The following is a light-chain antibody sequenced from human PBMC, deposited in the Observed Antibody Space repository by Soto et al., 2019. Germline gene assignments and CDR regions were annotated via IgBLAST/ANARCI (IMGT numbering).Light chain of an antibody. J-gene: IGLJ3*02. Sequence: QSALTQPPSASGSLGQSVTISCTGTSSDVVGYNNVSWYQHYPGRAPKLMIYEVTKRPSGVPDRFSGSKSGNTASLTVSGLQAEDEADYYCSSYAASNNFYFVFGGGTKLTVL. V-gene: IGLV2-8*01. CDR1: SSDVVGYNN. CDR2: EVT. CDR3: SSYAASNNFYFV.